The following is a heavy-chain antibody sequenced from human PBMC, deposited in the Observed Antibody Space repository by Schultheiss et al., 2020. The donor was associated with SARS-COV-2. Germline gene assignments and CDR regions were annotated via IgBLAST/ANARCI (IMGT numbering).Heavy chain of an antibody. CDR3: ARVSTRKEFDY. D-gene: IGHD2-2*01. J-gene: IGHJ4*02. CDR1: GFTFSDHY. V-gene: IGHV3-72*01. CDR2: TRNKANSYTT. Sequence: GGSLRLSCAASGFTFSDHYMDWVRQAPGKGLEWVGRTRNKANSYTTEYAASVKGRFTISRDDSKNSLYLQMNSLKTEDTAVYYCARVSTRKEFDYWGQGTLVTVSS.